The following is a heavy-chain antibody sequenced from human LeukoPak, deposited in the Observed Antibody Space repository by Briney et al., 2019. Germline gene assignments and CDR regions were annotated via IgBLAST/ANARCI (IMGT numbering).Heavy chain of an antibody. CDR2: INEDGSGK. D-gene: IGHD2-2*01. CDR1: GFTFSTYW. Sequence: GGSLRLSCAASGFTFSTYWMSWVRQAPGKGLEWVANINEDGSGKYYVDSVKGRFTISRDNAKNSLYLQMNSLRAEDTAAYYCAIPEGGYCSGTSCQAFDYWGQGTLVTVSS. CDR3: AIPEGGYCSGTSCQAFDY. J-gene: IGHJ4*02. V-gene: IGHV3-7*01.